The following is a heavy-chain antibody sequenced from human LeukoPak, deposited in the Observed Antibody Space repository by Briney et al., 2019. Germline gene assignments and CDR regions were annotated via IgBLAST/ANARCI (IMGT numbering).Heavy chain of an antibody. CDR3: ARGTSRSWYLI. CDR2: LYYSGST. J-gene: IGHJ4*02. V-gene: IGHV4-59*01. CDR1: GGSISSYY. D-gene: IGHD6-13*01. Sequence: PSETLSLTSTVPGGSISSYYWSSIRQPPGKGLEWIGYLYYSGSTNYNPYLKSRVTISADTSKHQFSLKRSSVTSADTAVYYCARGTSRSWYLIWGQRPLVSVP.